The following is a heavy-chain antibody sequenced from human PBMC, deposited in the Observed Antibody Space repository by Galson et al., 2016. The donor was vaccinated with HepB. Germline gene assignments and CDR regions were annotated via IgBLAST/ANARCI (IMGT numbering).Heavy chain of an antibody. J-gene: IGHJ4*02. CDR1: GFTFSYSA. CDR3: AKDDGYGFDY. CDR2: ISGGGDNT. D-gene: IGHD2-21*02. V-gene: IGHV3-23*01. Sequence: SLRLSCAASGFTFSYSAMSWVRQAPGKGLEWVSTISGGGDNTNYADSVKGRFTISRDNSKNTLYLQMNSLRGEDTAAYYCAKDDGYGFDYWGQGTLVTVSS.